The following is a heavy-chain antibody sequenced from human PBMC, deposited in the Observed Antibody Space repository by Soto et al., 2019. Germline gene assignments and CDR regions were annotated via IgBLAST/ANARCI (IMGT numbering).Heavy chain of an antibody. Sequence: QVQLQESGSGLVKPSETLSLTCTVSGGSVSSGNYYWSWIRQPPGKGLEWIGYIFHTGTTNYNPSLKSRVTISLYTSMKQFSLKLSSVTPADTAVYYCTRAPVSGSYCFDFWGQGTPVTVSS. V-gene: IGHV4-61*01. J-gene: IGHJ4*02. CDR3: TRAPVSGSYCFDF. CDR1: GGSVSSGNYY. D-gene: IGHD1-26*01. CDR2: IFHTGTT.